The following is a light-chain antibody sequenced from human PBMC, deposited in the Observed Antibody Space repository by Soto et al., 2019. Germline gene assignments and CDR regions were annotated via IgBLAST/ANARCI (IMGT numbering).Light chain of an antibody. Sequence: EIVLTQSPGTLSLSPGERATLSCRASQSVSSGYLAWYQHKPGQAPRLLIYGASSRATGIPDRFSGSGSGTDFTLTISRLEPEDFAVCYCQQYGSSPPFGGGTKVEIK. V-gene: IGKV3-20*01. J-gene: IGKJ4*01. CDR3: QQYGSSPP. CDR1: QSVSSGY. CDR2: GAS.